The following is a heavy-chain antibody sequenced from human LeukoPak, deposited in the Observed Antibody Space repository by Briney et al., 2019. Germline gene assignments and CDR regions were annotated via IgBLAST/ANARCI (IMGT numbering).Heavy chain of an antibody. CDR2: INTNSGGT. D-gene: IGHD5-12*01. CDR3: AKDRAVATIGGIDY. V-gene: IGHV1-2*02. J-gene: IGHJ4*02. Sequence: ASVKLSCKASGYTFTGYYMHWVRQAPGQGLEWMGWINTNSGGTNYAQKFQGRVTMTRDTSISTVYMELSRLRSDDTAVYYCAKDRAVATIGGIDYWGQGTLVTVSS. CDR1: GYTFTGYY.